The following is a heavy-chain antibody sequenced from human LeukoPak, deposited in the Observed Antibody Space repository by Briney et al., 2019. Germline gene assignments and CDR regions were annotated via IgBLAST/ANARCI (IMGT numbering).Heavy chain of an antibody. V-gene: IGHV3-21*01. CDR3: ARDTIGPGRDSYNLPFDY. Sequence: GGSLRLSCAASGFTFSSYSMNWVRQAPGKGLEWVSPISSSSSYIYYADSVKGRFTISRDNAKNSLYLQMNSLRAEDTAVYYCARDTIGPGRDSYNLPFDYWGQGTLVTVSS. J-gene: IGHJ4*02. D-gene: IGHD5-24*01. CDR2: ISSSSSYI. CDR1: GFTFSSYS.